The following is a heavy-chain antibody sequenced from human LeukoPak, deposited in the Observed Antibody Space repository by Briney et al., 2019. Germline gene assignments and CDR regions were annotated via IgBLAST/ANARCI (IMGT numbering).Heavy chain of an antibody. CDR1: GGTFSSYA. Sequence: ASVKVSCKASGGTFSSYAISWVRQAPGPGLEWMGGIIPIFGTANYAQKFQGRVTITADESTRTAYMELSSLRSEDTAVYYCARDTRHRYCPSPSCYRGWFDPWGQGTLVTVSS. J-gene: IGHJ5*02. CDR2: IIPIFGTA. CDR3: ARDTRHRYCPSPSCYRGWFDP. V-gene: IGHV1-69*13. D-gene: IGHD2-2*01.